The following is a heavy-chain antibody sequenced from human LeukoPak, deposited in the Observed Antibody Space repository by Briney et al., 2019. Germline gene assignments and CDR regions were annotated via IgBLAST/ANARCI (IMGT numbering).Heavy chain of an antibody. CDR2: IWYDGSNK. D-gene: IGHD4/OR15-4a*01. CDR3: VRDRSNAYFDY. V-gene: IGHV3-33*01. Sequence: GGSLRLSCAASGFTFKNHGMYWVRQAPGKGLEWVAVIWYDGSNKYYADSVKGRFTISRDNSKNTLYLQMNSLRAEDTAVYYCVRDRSNAYFDYWGQGTLVTVSS. CDR1: GFTFKNHG. J-gene: IGHJ4*02.